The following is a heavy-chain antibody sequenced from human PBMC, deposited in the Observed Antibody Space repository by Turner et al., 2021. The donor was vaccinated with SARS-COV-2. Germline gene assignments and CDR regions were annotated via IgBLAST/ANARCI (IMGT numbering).Heavy chain of an antibody. CDR3: AREAPLGVNSMAFDY. Sequence: EVQLVESGGGLIQPGGSLRLSCADSGFTVSSNYMNWVRQAPGKGLEWVSVIYSGGSTFYADSVKGRFTISRDNSKNTLYLQMNSLRAEDTAVYYCAREAPLGVNSMAFDYWGQGTLVTVSS. J-gene: IGHJ4*02. V-gene: IGHV3-53*01. CDR1: GFTVSSNY. CDR2: IYSGGST. D-gene: IGHD3-10*01.